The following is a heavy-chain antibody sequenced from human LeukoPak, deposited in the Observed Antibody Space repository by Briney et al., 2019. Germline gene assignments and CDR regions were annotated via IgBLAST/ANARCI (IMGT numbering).Heavy chain of an antibody. D-gene: IGHD6-13*01. CDR1: GFNFSGFA. J-gene: IGHJ5*02. CDR2: ISYNGDNK. CDR3: AKLTHGYLTRNWFDP. V-gene: IGHV3-30-3*02. Sequence: GRSLTLSCATSGFNFSGFAMNWVRQAPGKGPKWVAVISYNGDNKYYADSVKGRFIISRDNSKNTLYLQMNSLRAEDTAVYYCAKLTHGYLTRNWFDPWGQGTLVTVSS.